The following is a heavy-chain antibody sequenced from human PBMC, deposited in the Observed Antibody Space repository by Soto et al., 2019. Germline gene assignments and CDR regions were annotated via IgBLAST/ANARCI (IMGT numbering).Heavy chain of an antibody. CDR3: ARGGGSGYYYVILWAFDY. CDR1: CGSIISSSYY. J-gene: IGHJ4*02. V-gene: IGHV4-39*01. Sequence: SETLSLTCTFSCGSIISSSYYWGWIRQPPGKGLEWIGSIYYSGSTYYNPSLKSRVTISVDTSKNQFSLKLSSVTAADTAVYYCARGGGSGYYYVILWAFDYWGQGTLVTVSS. D-gene: IGHD3-22*01. CDR2: IYYSGST.